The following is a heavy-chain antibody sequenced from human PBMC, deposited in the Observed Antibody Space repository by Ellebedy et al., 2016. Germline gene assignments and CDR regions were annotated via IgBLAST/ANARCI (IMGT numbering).Heavy chain of an antibody. CDR3: TREKITIFGVAPQTYYYYYGMDV. Sequence: GESLKISCTASGFTFGDYAMSWFRQAPGKGLEWVGFIRSKAYGGTTEYAASVKGRFTISRDDSKSIAYLQMNSLKTEDTAVYYCTREKITIFGVAPQTYYYYYGMDVWGQGTTVTVSS. J-gene: IGHJ6*02. CDR1: GFTFGDYA. CDR2: IRSKAYGGTT. V-gene: IGHV3-49*03. D-gene: IGHD3-3*01.